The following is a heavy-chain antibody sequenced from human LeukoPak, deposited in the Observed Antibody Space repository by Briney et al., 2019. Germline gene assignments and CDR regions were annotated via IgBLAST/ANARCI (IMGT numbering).Heavy chain of an antibody. Sequence: ASVTVSCKASGYTFTNHAMHWLRQAPGQGLEWMGWIDTANGNTKYLQKFQGRVTITRDTSARVVYMELSSLRFEDTALYYCARPGASSPGNWFASWGRGSLVTVSS. D-gene: IGHD6-13*01. J-gene: IGHJ5*01. CDR2: IDTANGNT. CDR3: ARPGASSPGNWFAS. V-gene: IGHV1-3*04. CDR1: GYTFTNHA.